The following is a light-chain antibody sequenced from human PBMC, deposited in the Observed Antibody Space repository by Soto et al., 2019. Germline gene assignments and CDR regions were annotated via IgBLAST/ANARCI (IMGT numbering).Light chain of an antibody. V-gene: IGKV4-1*01. CDR2: WAS. J-gene: IGKJ4*01. Sequence: LAWYQHKVGQPPRLLIYWASTRESGVPDRFSGSGSGTDFTLTISSLQAEDVAIYYCQQYYTTPLTFGGGTKVDI. CDR3: QQYYTTPLT.